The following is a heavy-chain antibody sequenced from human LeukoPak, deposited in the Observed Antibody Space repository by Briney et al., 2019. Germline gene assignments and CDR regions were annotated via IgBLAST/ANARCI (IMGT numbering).Heavy chain of an antibody. V-gene: IGHV4-59*08. CDR1: GGSISSYY. Sequence: PSETLPLTCTVSGGSISSYYWSWIRQPPGKGLEWIGYIYYSGSTNYNPSLKSRVTISVDTSKNQFSLKLSSVTAADTAVYYCASGNYYYYGMDVWGQGTTVTVSS. CDR2: IYYSGST. CDR3: ASGNYYYYGMDV. J-gene: IGHJ6*02.